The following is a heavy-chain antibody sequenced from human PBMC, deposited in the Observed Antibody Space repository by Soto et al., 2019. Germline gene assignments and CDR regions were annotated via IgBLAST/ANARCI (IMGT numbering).Heavy chain of an antibody. CDR1: GFTFGTFA. V-gene: IGHV3-23*01. Sequence: PGGSLRLSCAASGFTFGTFAMSWVRQAPGKGLEWVSFISGSGDRTSYADPVKGRFTISRDTSENMLYLQMNSLRLEDTAIYYCAKLRYYDFWSGENWFDHWGQGTLVTVSS. CDR3: AKLRYYDFWSGENWFDH. D-gene: IGHD3-3*01. CDR2: ISGSGDRT. J-gene: IGHJ5*02.